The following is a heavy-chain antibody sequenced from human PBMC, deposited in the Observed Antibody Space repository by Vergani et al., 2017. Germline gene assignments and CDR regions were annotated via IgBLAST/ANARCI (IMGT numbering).Heavy chain of an antibody. CDR3: ASDTHSGQRADR. J-gene: IGHJ5*02. V-gene: IGHV4-34*11. CDR1: GGSFSAYY. Sequence: QVQLQQWGTGLLKPSETLSLTCGVYGGSFSAYYWSWIRQPPGKGLEWIGSIHYSENTNYNPSLKTRVTISVDTSKNQFSLTLSSVTAADTAVYYCASDTHSGQRADRWGQGILVTVTS. D-gene: IGHD6-19*01. CDR2: IHYSENT.